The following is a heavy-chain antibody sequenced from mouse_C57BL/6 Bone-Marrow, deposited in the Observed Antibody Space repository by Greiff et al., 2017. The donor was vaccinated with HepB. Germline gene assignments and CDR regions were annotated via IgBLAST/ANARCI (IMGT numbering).Heavy chain of an antibody. CDR2: IDPEDGDT. D-gene: IGHD1-1*01. V-gene: IGHV14-1*01. J-gene: IGHJ4*01. CDR1: GFNIKDYY. Sequence: EVKVVESGAELVRPGASVKLSCTASGFNIKDYYMHWVKQRPEQGLEWIGRIDPEDGDTEYAPKFQGKATMTADTSSNTAYLQLSSLTSEDTAVYYCTTRSYGSSYYYAMDYWGQGTSVTVSS. CDR3: TTRSYGSSYYYAMDY.